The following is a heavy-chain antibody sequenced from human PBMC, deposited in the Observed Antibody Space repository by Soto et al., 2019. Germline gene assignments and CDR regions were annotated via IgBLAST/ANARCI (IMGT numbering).Heavy chain of an antibody. CDR2: IIPVFATP. Sequence: SVKGSCKPVGRTMRSYAVSWLRQAPGHGLEWMGGIIPVFATPNHAQKFQDRATISADESTSTVYMELRRLTAEDSAVYLCARGAEVFGYNWKHVPFEVWGQGTKVTVSS. D-gene: IGHD1-20*01. CDR3: ARGAEVFGYNWKHVPFEV. J-gene: IGHJ4*02. V-gene: IGHV1-69*13. CDR1: GRTMRSYA.